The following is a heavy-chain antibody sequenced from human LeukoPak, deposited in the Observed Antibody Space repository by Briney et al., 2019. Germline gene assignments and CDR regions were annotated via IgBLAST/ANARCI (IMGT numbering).Heavy chain of an antibody. CDR3: AKAKTQAMVLPGNY. Sequence: ERSTKPSRAASGFTFSNYAMNWVLQAPAHLLDCPSPITGSGDTTYYADSVNRRFSISRDNSKNTLYLQMNVLRAEDTAVYYCAKAKTQAMVLPGNYWGQGALVTVSS. V-gene: IGHV3-23*01. CDR1: GFTFSNYA. CDR2: ITGSGDTT. D-gene: IGHD5-18*01. J-gene: IGHJ4*02.